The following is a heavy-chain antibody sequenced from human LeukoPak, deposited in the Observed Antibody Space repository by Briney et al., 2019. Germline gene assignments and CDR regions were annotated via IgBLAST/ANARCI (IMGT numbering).Heavy chain of an antibody. CDR2: ISSSSTTI. Sequence: PGGSMRLSCAATGFTFSSYSMNWVRQAPGKGLDWVSYISSSSTTIYYADSVRGRFTISRDNAKNSLYLHMNSLRAEDTVVYYCARELTGFDYWGQGTLVTVSS. D-gene: IGHD1-14*01. CDR3: ARELTGFDY. J-gene: IGHJ4*02. V-gene: IGHV3-48*01. CDR1: GFTFSSYS.